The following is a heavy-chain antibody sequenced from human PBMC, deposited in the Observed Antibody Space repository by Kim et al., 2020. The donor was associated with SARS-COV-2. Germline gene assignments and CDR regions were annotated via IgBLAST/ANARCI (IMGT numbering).Heavy chain of an antibody. CDR3: AILRGGYSGGHDAFDI. V-gene: IGHV3-73*01. D-gene: IGHD2-21*01. CDR2: IRRKANNYST. J-gene: IGHJ3*02. CDR1: GFPFSASA. Sequence: GGSLRLSCAASGFPFSASAIHWVRQAAGKGLEWIGRIRRKANNYSTVYPASVKGRFTISGDDSKNTAYLQMNSLKTEDTAVYYCAILRGGYSGGHDAFDIWGQGTRVTVSS.